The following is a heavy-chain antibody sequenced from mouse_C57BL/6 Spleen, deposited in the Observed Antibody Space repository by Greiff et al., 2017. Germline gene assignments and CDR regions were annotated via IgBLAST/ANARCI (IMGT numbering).Heavy chain of an antibody. CDR3: ARRDYDGNWFAY. CDR2: INPGGGGT. CDR1: GYAFTNYL. V-gene: IGHV1-54*01. D-gene: IGHD2-4*01. J-gene: IGHJ3*01. Sequence: VQLQQSGAELVRPGTSVKVSCKASGYAFTNYLIEWVKQRPGQGLEWIGVINPGGGGTNYNEKFKGKATLTADKSSSTAYMQLSSLTSEDSAVYFCARRDYDGNWFAYWGQGTLVTVSA.